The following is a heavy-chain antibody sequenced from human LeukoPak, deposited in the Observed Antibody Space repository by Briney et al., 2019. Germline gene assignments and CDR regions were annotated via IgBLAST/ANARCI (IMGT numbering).Heavy chain of an antibody. D-gene: IGHD3-3*01. CDR1: GGSISSYY. CDR2: IYYSGST. V-gene: IGHV4-59*08. J-gene: IGHJ6*02. Sequence: NASETLSLTCTVSGGSISSYYWSWIRQPPGKGLEWIGYIYYSGSTNYNPSLKSRVTISLDTSKNQFSLKLSSVTAADTAVYYCARRGHYDFWSGYHYGMDVWGQGTTVTVSS. CDR3: ARRGHYDFWSGYHYGMDV.